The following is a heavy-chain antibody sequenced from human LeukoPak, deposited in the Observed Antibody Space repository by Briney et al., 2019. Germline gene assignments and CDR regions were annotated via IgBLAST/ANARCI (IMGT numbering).Heavy chain of an antibody. Sequence: SETLSLTCTVSGGSISSSSYYWGWIRQPPGKGLEWIGSIYYSGSTNYNPSLKSRVTISVDTSKNQFSLKLSSVTAADTAVYYCARRDIVATFFDYWGQGTLVTVSS. CDR3: ARRDIVATFFDY. J-gene: IGHJ4*02. CDR1: GGSISSSSYY. V-gene: IGHV4-39*07. CDR2: IYYSGST. D-gene: IGHD5-12*01.